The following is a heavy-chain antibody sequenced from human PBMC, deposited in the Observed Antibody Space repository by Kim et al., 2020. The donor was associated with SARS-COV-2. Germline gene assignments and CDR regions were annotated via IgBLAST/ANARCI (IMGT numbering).Heavy chain of an antibody. CDR2: IKSREDGETT. J-gene: IGHJ6*01. CDR1: GFRFSAAY. Sequence: GGSLRLSCVASGFRFSAAYIHWVRQAPGKGLEWVGRIKSREDGETTDFAAPVRGRFSIPRDDSRNTVHLQMNSLKTDDTDVYNCVTDWG. CDR3: VTD. V-gene: IGHV3-15*07.